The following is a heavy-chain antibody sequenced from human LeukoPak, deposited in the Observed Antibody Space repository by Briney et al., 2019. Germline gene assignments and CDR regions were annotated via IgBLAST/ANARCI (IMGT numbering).Heavy chain of an antibody. V-gene: IGHV4-31*03. Sequence: SETLSLTCTVSGGSISSSSYYWSWIRQHPGKGLEWIGYIYYSGSTYYNPSLKSRVTISVDTSKNQFSLKLSSVTAADTAVYYCAKAYGGYPTPGQGLLEGRNYWGQGTLVTVSS. CDR3: AKAYGGYPTPGQGLLEGRNY. CDR2: IYYSGST. CDR1: GGSISSSSYY. J-gene: IGHJ4*02. D-gene: IGHD5-12*01.